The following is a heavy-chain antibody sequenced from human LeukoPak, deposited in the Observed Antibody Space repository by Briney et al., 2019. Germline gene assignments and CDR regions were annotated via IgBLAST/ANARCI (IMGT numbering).Heavy chain of an antibody. J-gene: IGHJ4*02. D-gene: IGHD6-6*01. CDR1: GFIFSSYA. V-gene: IGHV1-69*01. CDR2: IIPIFGTA. Sequence: GGSLRLSCAASGFIFSSYAISWVRQAPGQGLEWMGGIIPIFGTANYAQKFQGRVTITADESTSTAYMELSSLRSEDTAVYYCARGSSYSSSSDYWGQGTLVTVSS. CDR3: ARGSSYSSSSDY.